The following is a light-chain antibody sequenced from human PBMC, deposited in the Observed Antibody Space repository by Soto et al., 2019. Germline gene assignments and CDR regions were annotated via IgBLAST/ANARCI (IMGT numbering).Light chain of an antibody. CDR3: TSHTASSTWV. Sequence: QSALTQPASVSGSPGQSITISCTGTSSDVGYDNYVSWFQQHPGKAPKLMIYGVSRRPSGVSNRFSGSKSVNTASLTISGLQAEDEADYYCTSHTASSTWVFGGGTKLTVL. CDR1: SSDVGYDNY. J-gene: IGLJ3*02. V-gene: IGLV2-14*01. CDR2: GVS.